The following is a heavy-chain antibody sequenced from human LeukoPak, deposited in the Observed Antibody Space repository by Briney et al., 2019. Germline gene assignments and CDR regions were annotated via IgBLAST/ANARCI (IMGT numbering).Heavy chain of an antibody. J-gene: IGHJ6*03. D-gene: IGHD3-9*01. Sequence: ASVKVSCKASGYTFTSYYMHWVRQAPGQGLEWMGWINPNSGGTNYAQKFQGRVTMTRDTSISTAYMELSRLRSDDTAVYYCAREYFDWLHYMDVWGKGTTVTISS. CDR2: INPNSGGT. CDR1: GYTFTSYY. CDR3: AREYFDWLHYMDV. V-gene: IGHV1-2*02.